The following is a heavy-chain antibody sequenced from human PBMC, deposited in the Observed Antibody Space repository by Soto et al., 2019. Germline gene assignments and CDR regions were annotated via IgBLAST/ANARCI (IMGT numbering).Heavy chain of an antibody. CDR2: IYYSGTT. Sequence: PSETLSLTCTVSGGSISSYYWSWIRQPPGRGLEWIGYIYYSGTTNYNPSLKSRVTISVDTSKNQFSLKLTSVTAAGTAVYYCARGDSSTYLNWFDPWGQGTLVTVSS. J-gene: IGHJ5*02. CDR3: ARGDSSTYLNWFDP. V-gene: IGHV4-59*01. CDR1: GGSISSYY. D-gene: IGHD6-13*01.